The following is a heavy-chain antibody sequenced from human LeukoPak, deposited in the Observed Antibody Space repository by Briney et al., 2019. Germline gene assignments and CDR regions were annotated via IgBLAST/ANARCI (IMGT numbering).Heavy chain of an antibody. Sequence: PGGSLRLSCAASGFTFNFYDMHWVRHAPGEGLEWVSSIGTAGDAHYPDSVKSLFTISRENANNSFYLQINTLGAGDTAVYYCARSPPDYSFWRGYYFDDWGQGTLVTVSS. CDR3: ARSPPDYSFWRGYYFDD. D-gene: IGHD3-3*01. CDR1: GFTFNFYD. J-gene: IGHJ4*02. CDR2: IGTAGDA. V-gene: IGHV3-13*01.